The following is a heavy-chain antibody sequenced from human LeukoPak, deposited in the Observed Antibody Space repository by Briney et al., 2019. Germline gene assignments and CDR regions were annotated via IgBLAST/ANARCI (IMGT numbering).Heavy chain of an antibody. CDR1: GFIFGSYW. V-gene: IGHV3-7*03. D-gene: IGHD6-13*01. CDR3: ARGVTSAWYLRYYFEY. CDR2: IKQDGSET. Sequence: GESLRLSCAASGFIFGSYWMSWVRQVLGKGLEWVANIKQDGSETYYVDSVEGRFTISRDNAKNSLFLQMNSLRADDTALYYCARGVTSAWYLRYYFEYWGQGILVTVSS. J-gene: IGHJ4*02.